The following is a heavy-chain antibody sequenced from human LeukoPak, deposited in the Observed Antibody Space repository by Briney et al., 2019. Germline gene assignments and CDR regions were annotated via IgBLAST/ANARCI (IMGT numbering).Heavy chain of an antibody. V-gene: IGHV4-59*11. D-gene: IGHD3-22*01. Sequence: SETLSLTCTVSDGSMRGHYWSWIRQAPGKGLEWIAYIHYSGNTNYSPSLKSRVSISIDTSKNQFSLKLRSVTAADTAVYYCGRNSGFYDNYPHVDVWAKVTTVTVSS. CDR3: GRNSGFYDNYPHVDV. J-gene: IGHJ6*04. CDR1: DGSMRGHY. CDR2: IHYSGNT.